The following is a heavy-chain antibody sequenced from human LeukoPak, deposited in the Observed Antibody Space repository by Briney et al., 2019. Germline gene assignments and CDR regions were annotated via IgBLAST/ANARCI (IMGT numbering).Heavy chain of an antibody. D-gene: IGHD3-10*01. CDR3: ARGGSGMVDL. Sequence: GASVKVSCEASGFTLTAYYVHWFRQAPGQGLEWLGWINPTTGHTKNAEKLQGRVTMTRDTPITTVYMELNRLRSDDTATYYCARGGSGMVDLWGQGTLVSVSS. J-gene: IGHJ5*02. CDR2: INPTTGHT. CDR1: GFTLTAYY. V-gene: IGHV1-2*02.